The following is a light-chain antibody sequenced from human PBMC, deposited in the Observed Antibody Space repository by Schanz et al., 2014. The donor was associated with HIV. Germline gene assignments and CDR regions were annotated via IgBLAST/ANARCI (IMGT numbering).Light chain of an antibody. V-gene: IGKV1-5*03. CDR1: QNIGNW. CDR3: QQYNNWPLYT. CDR2: QAS. Sequence: DIQMTQSPSTLSASVGDRVTITCRASQNIGNWLAWYQQKPGKAPHLLIYQASTLKTGVPSRFSGSGSGTEFTLTISSLQSEDFAVYYCQQYNNWPLYTFGQGTKLQIK. J-gene: IGKJ2*01.